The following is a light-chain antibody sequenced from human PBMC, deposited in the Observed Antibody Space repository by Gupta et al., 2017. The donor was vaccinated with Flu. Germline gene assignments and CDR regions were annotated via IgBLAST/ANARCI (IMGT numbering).Light chain of an antibody. J-gene: IGKJ2*01. V-gene: IGKV3-11*01. CDR3: QKHSNWHPYT. CDR2: DAS. CDR1: QSVSTY. Sequence: EIELTQSPATLSLSPGERATLSCRASQSVSTYLAWYQKKPGQAPRLLIYDASNRATGIPARFSGSGSGTDFTLTISSLEPEDFAVYYCQKHSNWHPYTFGQGTKLEIK.